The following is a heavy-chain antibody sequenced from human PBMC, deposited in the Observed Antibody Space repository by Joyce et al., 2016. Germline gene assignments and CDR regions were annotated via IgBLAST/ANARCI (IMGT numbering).Heavy chain of an antibody. D-gene: IGHD3-16*01. CDR3: ARRVKSNEAGPGFA. CDR2: ISGNNWHA. V-gene: IGHV3-11*06. J-gene: IGHJ5*02. Sequence: VESGGGLVVPGGSLRLSCAASGFIFSDSYMSWVRQAPGKGLEWISYISGNNWHANYADSVKGRFTISRDNAKNSLDLQINSLRVEDTAVYYCARRVKSNEAGPGFAWGQGTLVIVSS. CDR1: GFIFSDSY.